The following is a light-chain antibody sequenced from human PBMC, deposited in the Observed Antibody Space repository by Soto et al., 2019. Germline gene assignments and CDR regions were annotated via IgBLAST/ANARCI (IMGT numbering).Light chain of an antibody. J-gene: IGKJ5*01. CDR1: QNIKNY. V-gene: IGKV1-33*01. Sequence: DIQMTQSPSSLSASVGDRVTITCQASQNIKNYLNWYQQTPGRAPKILIYNASNLEAGVPSRFRGSGSGTDFTFTISRLQPEDIATYYCQQYESIPTFGQGTRLEIK. CDR2: NAS. CDR3: QQYESIPT.